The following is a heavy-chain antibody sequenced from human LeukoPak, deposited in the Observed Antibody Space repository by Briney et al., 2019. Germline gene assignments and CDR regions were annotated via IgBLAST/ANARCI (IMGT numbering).Heavy chain of an antibody. Sequence: ASVKVSCKASGYTFTNYDISWVRQAPGQGLKWMGWINGYNGNTNYAQKLQGRVTMTTDTSTSTAYLELRRLRSDDTAVYYCARAETSGWFYFDYWGQGTPVTVSS. V-gene: IGHV1-18*01. J-gene: IGHJ4*02. CDR3: ARAETSGWFYFDY. D-gene: IGHD6-19*01. CDR2: INGYNGNT. CDR1: GYTFTNYD.